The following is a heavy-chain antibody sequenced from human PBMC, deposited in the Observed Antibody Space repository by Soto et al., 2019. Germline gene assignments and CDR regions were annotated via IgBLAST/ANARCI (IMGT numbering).Heavy chain of an antibody. D-gene: IGHD6-13*01. Sequence: QVQLVESGGGVVQPGRSLRLSCAASGFTFSSYAMHWVRQAPGKGLERVAVISTVGRDNYHADSVKGRFTISRDNCKNSLCVEMNSLIPDDTAVYYCAKNHDLAAAGYYFDYRGQGTLVTVSS. CDR2: ISTVGRDN. CDR3: AKNHDLAAAGYYFDY. CDR1: GFTFSSYA. V-gene: IGHV3-30-3*02. J-gene: IGHJ4*02.